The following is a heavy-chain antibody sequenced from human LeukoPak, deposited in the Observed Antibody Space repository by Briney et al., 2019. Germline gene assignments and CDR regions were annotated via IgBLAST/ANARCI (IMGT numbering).Heavy chain of an antibody. Sequence: ASVKVSCKASGYTFTSYYTHWVRQAPGQGLEWMGIINPSGGSTSYAQKFQGRVTMTRDTSTSTVYMELSSLRSEDTAVYYCARDLTCGGDCYKYDAFDIWGQGTMVTVSS. J-gene: IGHJ3*02. CDR1: GYTFTSYY. V-gene: IGHV1-46*01. CDR2: INPSGGST. CDR3: ARDLTCGGDCYKYDAFDI. D-gene: IGHD2-21*02.